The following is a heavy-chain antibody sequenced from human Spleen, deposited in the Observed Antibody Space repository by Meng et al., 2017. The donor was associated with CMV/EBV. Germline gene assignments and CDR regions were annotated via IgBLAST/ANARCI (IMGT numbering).Heavy chain of an antibody. D-gene: IGHD1-26*01. J-gene: IGHJ4*02. CDR2: IIPIFGST. Sequence: KTSGDTFSSYEFNWVRQAPGQGLEWMGKIIPIFGSTNYAQKFQGRVSITTDESASTAYMELSSLKSEDTAVYYCASAKAYSISPGDYWGQGTLVTVSS. CDR3: ASAKAYSISPGDY. V-gene: IGHV1-69*05. CDR1: GDTFSSYE.